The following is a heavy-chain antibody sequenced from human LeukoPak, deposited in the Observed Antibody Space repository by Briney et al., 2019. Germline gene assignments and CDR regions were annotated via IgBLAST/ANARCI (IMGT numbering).Heavy chain of an antibody. D-gene: IGHD2-15*01. CDR3: ASLCSGGSCYSSYYFDY. V-gene: IGHV3-48*01. Sequence: GGPLRLSCAASGFTFSSYSMLWVRQAPGKGLEWVSYISSSSSTIYYADSVKGRFTISRDNAKNSLYLQMNSLRAEDTAVYYCASLCSGGSCYSSYYFDYWGQGTLVTVSS. CDR2: ISSSSSTI. J-gene: IGHJ4*02. CDR1: GFTFSSYS.